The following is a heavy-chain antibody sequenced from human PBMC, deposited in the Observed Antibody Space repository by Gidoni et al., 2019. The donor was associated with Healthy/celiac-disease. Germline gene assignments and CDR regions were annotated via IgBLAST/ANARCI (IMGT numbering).Heavy chain of an antibody. Sequence: QVQLVESGGGVVQPGRSLRLSCAASGFPFSSYAMHWGRQAPGKGLEWVAVISYDGSNKYYADSVKGRFTISRDNSKNTLYLQMNSLRAEDTAVYYCAREPGGIQLWPFDYWGQGTLVTVSS. CDR1: GFPFSSYA. V-gene: IGHV3-30-3*01. D-gene: IGHD5-18*01. CDR2: ISYDGSNK. CDR3: AREPGGIQLWPFDY. J-gene: IGHJ4*02.